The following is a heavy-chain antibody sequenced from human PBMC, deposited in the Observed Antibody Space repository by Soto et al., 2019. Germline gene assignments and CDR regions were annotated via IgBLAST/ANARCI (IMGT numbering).Heavy chain of an antibody. CDR2: ISYDGSNK. CDR3: AKDRVTIFGVVTLYYYYGMDV. CDR1: GFTFSSYG. J-gene: IGHJ6*02. V-gene: IGHV3-30*18. D-gene: IGHD3-3*01. Sequence: PGGSLRLSCAASGFTFSSYGMHWVRQAPGKGLEWVAVISYDGSNKYYADSVKGRFTISRDNSKNTLYLQMNSLRAEDTAVYYCAKDRVTIFGVVTLYYYYGMDVWGQGTTVTVS.